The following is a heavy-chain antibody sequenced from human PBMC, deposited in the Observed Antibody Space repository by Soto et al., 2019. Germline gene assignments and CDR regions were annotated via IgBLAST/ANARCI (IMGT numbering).Heavy chain of an antibody. D-gene: IGHD3-22*01. CDR2: INHSGST. V-gene: IGHV4-34*01. CDR1: GGSFSGHD. J-gene: IGHJ4*02. CDR3: ARGITMILVVQGDAPDKYYFDS. Sequence: SETLSLTCAVYGGSFSGHDWSWIRQYPGKGLEWIGEINHSGSTNQNPSLKSRVTISVDTSKNQFSLKLKSVTAADTAVYYCARGITMILVVQGDAPDKYYFDSWGQGTQVTVSS.